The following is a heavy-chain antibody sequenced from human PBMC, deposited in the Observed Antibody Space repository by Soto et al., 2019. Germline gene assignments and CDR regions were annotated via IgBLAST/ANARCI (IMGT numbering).Heavy chain of an antibody. Sequence: PSETLSLTCTVSGGSISSYYWSWIRQPPGKGLEWIGYIYYSGSTNYNPSLKSRVTISVDTSKNQFSLKLSSVTAADTAVYYCARITRDLTGYYIGVDYFDYWGQGTLVTSPQ. D-gene: IGHD3-9*01. CDR3: ARITRDLTGYYIGVDYFDY. J-gene: IGHJ4*02. CDR1: GGSISSYY. V-gene: IGHV4-59*01. CDR2: IYYSGST.